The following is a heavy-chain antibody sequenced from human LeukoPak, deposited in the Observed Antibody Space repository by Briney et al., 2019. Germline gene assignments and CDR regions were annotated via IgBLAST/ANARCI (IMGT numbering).Heavy chain of an antibody. CDR1: GFTFSSYG. Sequence: GGSLRLSCAASGFTFSSYGMHWVRQAPGKGLEWVAFIRYDGSNKYYADSVKGRFTISRDNSKNTLYLQMNSLRAEDTAVYYCARHGRYDILTGYPYYFDYWGQGTLVTVSS. CDR2: IRYDGSNK. J-gene: IGHJ4*02. CDR3: ARHGRYDILTGYPYYFDY. V-gene: IGHV3-30*02. D-gene: IGHD3-9*01.